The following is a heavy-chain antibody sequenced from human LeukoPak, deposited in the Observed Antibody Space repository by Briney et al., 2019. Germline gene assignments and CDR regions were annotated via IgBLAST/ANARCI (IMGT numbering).Heavy chain of an antibody. Sequence: SETLSLTCAVYGGSFSGYYWSWIRQPPGKGLEWIGEINDSGSTNYNPSLKSRVTISGDASKSQFSLNLSSMTAADTAVYYCARDLELRYWGQGTVVTVSS. CDR3: ARDLELRY. D-gene: IGHD1-26*01. J-gene: IGHJ4*02. CDR2: INDSGST. CDR1: GGSFSGYY. V-gene: IGHV4-34*01.